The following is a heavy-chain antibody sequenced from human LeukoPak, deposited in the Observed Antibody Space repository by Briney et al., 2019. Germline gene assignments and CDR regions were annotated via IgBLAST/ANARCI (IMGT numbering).Heavy chain of an antibody. Sequence: GGSLRLSCAASGFTFSSYSMNWVRQAPGKGLEWVSYISSGSSTMYYADSVKGRFTISRDNAKNSLYLQMNSLRDEDTALYYCARASCGDECYYVMAVWGQGTTVTVSS. D-gene: IGHD2-21*01. CDR2: ISSGSSTM. V-gene: IGHV3-48*02. CDR3: ARASCGDECYYVMAV. CDR1: GFTFSSYS. J-gene: IGHJ6*02.